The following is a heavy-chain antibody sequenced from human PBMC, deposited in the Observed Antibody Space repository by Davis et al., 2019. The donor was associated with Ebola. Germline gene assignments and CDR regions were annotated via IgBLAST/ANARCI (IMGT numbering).Heavy chain of an antibody. CDR2: TYYRSKWYN. D-gene: IGHD1-26*01. J-gene: IGHJ6*02. CDR3: ARNSGSYLISGYGMDV. CDR1: GDSVSSNSAA. V-gene: IGHV6-1*01. Sequence: HSQTLSLTCAISGDSVSSNSAAWNWIRQSPSRGLEWLGRTYYRSKWYNDYAVSVKSRITINPDTSKNQFSLQLNSVTPEDTAVYYCARNSGSYLISGYGMDVWGQGTTVTVSS.